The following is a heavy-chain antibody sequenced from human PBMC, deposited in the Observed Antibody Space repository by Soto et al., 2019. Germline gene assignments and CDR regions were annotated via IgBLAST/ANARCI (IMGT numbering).Heavy chain of an antibody. Sequence: EVQLLESGGGLVRPGGSLRLSCAASGFTFSSYAMSWVRQAPGKGLEWVSAITASGGRTFYADSVKGRFTISRDNSKNTLYVQMNSLRVEDTAVYYCSREASTTSPEDAFDIWGQGTMVTVSS. J-gene: IGHJ3*02. CDR2: ITASGGRT. CDR1: GFTFSSYA. CDR3: SREASTTSPEDAFDI. V-gene: IGHV3-23*01. D-gene: IGHD2-2*01.